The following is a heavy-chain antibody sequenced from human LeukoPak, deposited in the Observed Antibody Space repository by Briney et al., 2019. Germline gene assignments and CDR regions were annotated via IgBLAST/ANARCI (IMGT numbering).Heavy chain of an antibody. CDR2: IIPIFGTA. CDR1: GGTFSSYA. Sequence: ASVKVSCKASGGTFSSYAISWVRPAPGQGLEWMGGIIPIFGTANYAQKFQGRVTITADESTSTAYMELSCLRSEDTAVYYCARGTTAMDYYYYYGMDVWGQGTTVTVSS. V-gene: IGHV1-69*13. D-gene: IGHD5-18*01. J-gene: IGHJ6*02. CDR3: ARGTTAMDYYYYYGMDV.